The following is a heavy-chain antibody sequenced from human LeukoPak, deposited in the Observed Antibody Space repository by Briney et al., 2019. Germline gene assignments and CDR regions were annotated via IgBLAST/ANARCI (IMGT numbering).Heavy chain of an antibody. Sequence: GSLKLSCPASGFTFSNYALHWARQAPGKGLEYVSAIRGIGGSTYYADSVKGRFNISRDNSKNTLYLQMNTKRADVTDVSYCVVFVDGPSKFFDPWGQGTLINVSS. D-gene: IGHD3-10*02. CDR2: IRGIGGST. J-gene: IGHJ5*02. V-gene: IGHV3-64D*06. CDR3: VVFVDGPSKFFDP. CDR1: GFTFSNYA.